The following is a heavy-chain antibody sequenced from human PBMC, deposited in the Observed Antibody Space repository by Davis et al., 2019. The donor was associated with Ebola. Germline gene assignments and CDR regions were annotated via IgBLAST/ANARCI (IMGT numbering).Heavy chain of an antibody. Sequence: SETLSLTCAVYGGSFSGYYWSWIRQPPGKGLEWIGEINHSGSTNYNPSLKSRVTISVDTSKNQFSLKLSSVTAADTAVYYCARGGYSYGFDYWGQGTLVTVSS. CDR2: INHSGST. V-gene: IGHV4-34*01. CDR3: ARGGYSYGFDY. D-gene: IGHD5-18*01. CDR1: GGSFSGYY. J-gene: IGHJ4*02.